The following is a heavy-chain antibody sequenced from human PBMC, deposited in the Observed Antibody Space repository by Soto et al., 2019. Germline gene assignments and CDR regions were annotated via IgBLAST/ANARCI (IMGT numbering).Heavy chain of an antibody. V-gene: IGHV1-18*01. CDR3: ARVRRPYYYDSSGYYSDV. D-gene: IGHD3-22*01. CDR1: GYTFTSYG. J-gene: IGHJ6*02. Sequence: ASVKVSCKASGYTFTSYGISWVRQAPGQGLEWMGWISAYNGNTNYAQKLQGRVTMTTDTSTSTAYMELRSLRSDDTAVYYCARVRRPYYYDSSGYYSDVWGQGTAVIFSS. CDR2: ISAYNGNT.